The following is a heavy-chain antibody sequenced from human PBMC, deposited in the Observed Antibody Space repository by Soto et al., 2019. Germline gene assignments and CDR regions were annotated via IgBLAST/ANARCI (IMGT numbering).Heavy chain of an antibody. V-gene: IGHV1-2*04. D-gene: IGHD5-18*01. J-gene: IGHJ4*02. CDR1: GYTFTGYY. CDR3: ARGLVFRYSYGFSGTTMHYDFDY. CDR2: INPNSGGT. Sequence: QVQLVQSGAEVKKPGASVKVSCKASGYTFTGYYMHWVRQAPGQGLEWMGWINPNSGGTNYAQKFPGWVTMTRDTSISTAYMELRRLRSDDTAVYYCARGLVFRYSYGFSGTTMHYDFDYWGQGTLVTVSS.